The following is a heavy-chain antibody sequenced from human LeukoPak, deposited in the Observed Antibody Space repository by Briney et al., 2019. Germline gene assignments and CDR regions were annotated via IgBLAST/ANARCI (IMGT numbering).Heavy chain of an antibody. CDR2: IWYDGSNK. J-gene: IGHJ3*02. V-gene: IGHV3-33*01. D-gene: IGHD6-13*01. Sequence: PGRSLRLSCAASGFTFSSYGMHWVRQAPGKGLEWEAVIWYDGSNKYYADSVKGRFTISRDNSKNTLYLQMNSLRAEDTAAYYCARSLYSSSWYGAFDIWGQGTMVTVSS. CDR1: GFTFSSYG. CDR3: ARSLYSSSWYGAFDI.